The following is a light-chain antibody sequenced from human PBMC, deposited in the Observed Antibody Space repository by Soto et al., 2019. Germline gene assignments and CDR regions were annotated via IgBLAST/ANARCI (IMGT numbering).Light chain of an antibody. Sequence: EIVLTQSPGTLSLSPGERATLSCRASQSVSSSYLAWYQQKPGQAPRLLIYGASSRATGIPDRFSGSGSGTDFTFTISRLEPEDFAVYYWQQYGSSPLTFGQGTKVDIK. J-gene: IGKJ1*01. CDR2: GAS. CDR3: QQYGSSPLT. CDR1: QSVSSSY. V-gene: IGKV3-20*01.